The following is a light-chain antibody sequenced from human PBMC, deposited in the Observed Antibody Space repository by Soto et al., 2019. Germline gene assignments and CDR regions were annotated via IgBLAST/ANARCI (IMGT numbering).Light chain of an antibody. CDR3: QQYGGSPSFA. CDR2: AAS. J-gene: IGKJ3*01. Sequence: EIVLTQSPGTLSLSPGERATLSCRASETVDSNSLAWYQQKPGQAPRLLIYAASRRATGIPDRFIGSGSGTAFSLIINRLEPEDFAGYYCQQYGGSPSFAFGPGTRVDVK. V-gene: IGKV3-20*01. CDR1: ETVDSNS.